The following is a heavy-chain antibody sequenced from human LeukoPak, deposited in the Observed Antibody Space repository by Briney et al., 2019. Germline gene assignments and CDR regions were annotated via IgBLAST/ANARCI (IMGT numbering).Heavy chain of an antibody. CDR1: GFTFITYT. Sequence: GGSLRLSCVASGFTFITYTMNWVRQAPGKGLEWVSSISSSSSTKYYADSVKGRFTISRDNAKNSLYLQVSSLRDEDTAIYYRARMRGPTTGALDIWGPGTMVAVSS. CDR2: ISSSSSTK. D-gene: IGHD1-26*01. J-gene: IGHJ3*02. CDR3: ARMRGPTTGALDI. V-gene: IGHV3-48*02.